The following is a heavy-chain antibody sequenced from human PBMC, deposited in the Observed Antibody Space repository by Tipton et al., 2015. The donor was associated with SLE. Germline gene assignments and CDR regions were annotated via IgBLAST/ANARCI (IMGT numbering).Heavy chain of an antibody. Sequence: TLSLTCTVSGAPISSGSYFWGWIRQSAGEGLEWLGRIHTSGNTHYNPSLSSRLTISVDTSRNQFSLRLTSVTAADTAVYYCARNPGYWGRGTQVTVSS. CDR1: GAPISSGSYF. D-gene: IGHD1-14*01. V-gene: IGHV4-61*02. CDR3: ARNPGY. J-gene: IGHJ4*02. CDR2: IHTSGNT.